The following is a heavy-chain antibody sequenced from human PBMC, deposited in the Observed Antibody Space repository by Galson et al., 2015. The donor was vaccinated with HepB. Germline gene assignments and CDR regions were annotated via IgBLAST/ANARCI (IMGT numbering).Heavy chain of an antibody. J-gene: IGHJ4*02. CDR3: AKDLGSGYYTIDY. D-gene: IGHD3-22*01. Sequence: SLRLSCAASGVTFDNYAMAWVRQAPGKGLEWVSAISGSGTDTFYSDSIKGRFTISRDNAWNSLYLQMDSLRAEDTAVYYCAKDLGSGYYTIDYWGQGTLVTVSS. CDR1: GVTFDNYA. CDR2: ISGSGTDT. V-gene: IGHV3-23*01.